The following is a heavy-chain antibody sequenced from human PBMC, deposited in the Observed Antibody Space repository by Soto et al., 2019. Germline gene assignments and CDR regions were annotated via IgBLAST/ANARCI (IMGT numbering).Heavy chain of an antibody. CDR3: ARGGGYSYGY. CDR1: GASISSYY. V-gene: IGHV4-59*01. Sequence: SETLSLTCTVSGASISSYYWSWIRQPPGKGLEWIGYVSDSGSTNYSPALKSRGTISVDTSKNQFSLRLSSVTAADTAVYYCARGGGYSYGYWGQGTLVTVSS. CDR2: VSDSGST. J-gene: IGHJ4*02. D-gene: IGHD5-18*01.